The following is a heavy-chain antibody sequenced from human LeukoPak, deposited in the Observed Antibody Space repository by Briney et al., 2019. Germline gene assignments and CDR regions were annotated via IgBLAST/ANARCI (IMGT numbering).Heavy chain of an antibody. Sequence: GGSLRLSCAASGFTFSNYRMSWVRQAPGKGLEWVANINQDGSEKSYVDSVKGRFTISRDNAKNSLYLQMNSLRAEDTAVYYCAKGSSSWLLRYYFDYWGQGTLVTVSS. CDR3: AKGSSSWLLRYYFDY. J-gene: IGHJ4*02. V-gene: IGHV3-7*03. CDR1: GFTFSNYR. D-gene: IGHD6-13*01. CDR2: INQDGSEK.